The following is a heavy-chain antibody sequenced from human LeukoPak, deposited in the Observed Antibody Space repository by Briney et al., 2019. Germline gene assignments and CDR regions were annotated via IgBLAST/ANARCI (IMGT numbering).Heavy chain of an antibody. D-gene: IGHD3-3*01. Sequence: GGSLRLSCAASGFTFSSYWMSWVRQAPGKGLEWVANIKQDASEKYYVDSVKSRFTISRDNAKNSLYQQMNSLRAEDTAVYYCARVPTTYYDFWSGSNDYWGQGTLVTVSS. CDR2: IKQDASEK. CDR1: GFTFSSYW. V-gene: IGHV3-7*01. CDR3: ARVPTTYYDFWSGSNDY. J-gene: IGHJ4*02.